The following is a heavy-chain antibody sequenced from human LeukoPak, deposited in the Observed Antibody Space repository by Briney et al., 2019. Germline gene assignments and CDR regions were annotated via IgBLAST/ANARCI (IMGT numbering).Heavy chain of an antibody. Sequence: SETLSLTCTVSGGSISSHYWSWIRQPPGKGLEWIGYIYYSGSTNYNPSLKSRVTISVDTSKNQFSLKLSSVTAADTAVYYCARNLAWDYGDYGVLDPWGQGTLVTVSS. J-gene: IGHJ5*02. V-gene: IGHV4-59*11. D-gene: IGHD4-17*01. CDR2: IYYSGST. CDR1: GGSISSHY. CDR3: ARNLAWDYGDYGVLDP.